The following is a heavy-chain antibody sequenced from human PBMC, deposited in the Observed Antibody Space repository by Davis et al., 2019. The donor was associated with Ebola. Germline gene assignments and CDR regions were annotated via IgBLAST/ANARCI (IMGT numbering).Heavy chain of an antibody. V-gene: IGHV3-15*01. CDR3: TTDPDVVVPTAIPPGAFDI. Sequence: PGGSLRLSCAASGFTFSNAWMSWVRQAPGKGLEWVGRIKSKTDGGTTDYAAPVKGRFTISRDDSKNTLYLQMNSLKTEDTAVYYCTTDPDVVVPTAIPPGAFDIWGQGTMVTVSS. D-gene: IGHD2-2*02. CDR2: IKSKTDGGTT. CDR1: GFTFSNAW. J-gene: IGHJ3*02.